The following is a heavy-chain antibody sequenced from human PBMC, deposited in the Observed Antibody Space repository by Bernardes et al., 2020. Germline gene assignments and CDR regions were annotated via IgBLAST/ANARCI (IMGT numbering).Heavy chain of an antibody. CDR1: GGSISSSSYY. CDR3: AKPRSGYYSSLDY. Sequence: SETLSLTCTVSGGSISSSSYYWGWIRQPPGKGLEWIGSIYYSGSTYYNPSLKSRVTISVDTSKNQFSLKLSSVTAADTAVYYCAKPRSGYYSSLDYWGQGTLVTVSS. J-gene: IGHJ4*02. D-gene: IGHD3-3*01. V-gene: IGHV4-39*01. CDR2: IYYSGST.